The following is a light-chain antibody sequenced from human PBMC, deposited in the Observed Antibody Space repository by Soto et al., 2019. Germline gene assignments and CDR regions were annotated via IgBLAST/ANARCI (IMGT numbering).Light chain of an antibody. CDR3: QQYGTSPPT. V-gene: IGKV3-20*01. CDR2: GAS. J-gene: IGKJ3*01. CDR1: QSVSRNS. Sequence: EIVLTQSPGTLSLSPGERATLSCRASQSVSRNSLAWYQQQPGQAPRLLIYGASSRATDIPDRCSGSGSGTDFTIIVRRLEPADFAVYFCQQYGTSPPTFGPGTKGDIK.